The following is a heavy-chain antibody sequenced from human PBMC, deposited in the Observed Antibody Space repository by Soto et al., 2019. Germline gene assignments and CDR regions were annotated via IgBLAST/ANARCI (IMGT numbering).Heavy chain of an antibody. CDR2: INPATGAA. CDR3: ARGGGVGVAGSAAFDM. D-gene: IGHD3-3*01. J-gene: IGHJ3*02. Sequence: QLHLVQSGAVVKKPGASVTVSCSASGYPVTAYYMHWVRQAPGRGLEWMGGINPATGAAKYTQTFRGRVTMTRGTSTGTVFMELCGRTSEDTAVFYCARGGGVGVAGSAAFDMWGQGTLVTVSS. V-gene: IGHV1-2*02. CDR1: GYPVTAYY.